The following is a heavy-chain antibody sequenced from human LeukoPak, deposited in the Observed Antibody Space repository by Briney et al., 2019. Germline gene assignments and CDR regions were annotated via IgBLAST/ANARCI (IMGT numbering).Heavy chain of an antibody. J-gene: IGHJ4*02. Sequence: SVKVSCKASGGTFSSYAISWVRRAPGQGLEWMGRIIPILGIANYAQKFQDRVTMTTDTSTSTAYMEVRSLRSDDTAVYYCAREGPNYYGSASYYNFPLVFWGQGALVTVSS. CDR2: IIPILGIA. CDR1: GGTFSSYA. CDR3: AREGPNYYGSASYYNFPLVF. D-gene: IGHD3-10*01. V-gene: IGHV1-69*04.